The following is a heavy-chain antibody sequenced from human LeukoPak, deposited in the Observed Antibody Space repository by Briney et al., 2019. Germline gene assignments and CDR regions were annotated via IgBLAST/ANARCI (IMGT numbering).Heavy chain of an antibody. CDR3: ANRGFWSGYYDY. J-gene: IGHJ4*02. CDR2: ISGSGDIA. Sequence: PGGPLRLSCAASGFTFSSYAMSWVRQAPGKGLEWVSAISGSGDIAYYADSVKGRFTISRDNSKNTLYLQMNSLRAEDTAVYYCANRGFWSGYYDYWGQGALVTVSS. CDR1: GFTFSSYA. V-gene: IGHV3-23*01. D-gene: IGHD3-3*01.